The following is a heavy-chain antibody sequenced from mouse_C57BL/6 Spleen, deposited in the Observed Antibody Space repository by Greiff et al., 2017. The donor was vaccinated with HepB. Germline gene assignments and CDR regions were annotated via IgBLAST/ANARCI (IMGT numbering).Heavy chain of an antibody. CDR2: IYPGSGST. CDR1: GYTFTSYW. J-gene: IGHJ2*01. Sequence: VQLQQPGAELVKPGASVKMSCKASGYTFTSYWITWVKQRPGQGLEWIGDIYPGSGSTNYNEKFKSKATLTVDTSSSTAYMQLSSLTSEDSAVYYCATPHYGSSYFDYWGQGTTLTVSS. D-gene: IGHD1-1*01. V-gene: IGHV1-55*01. CDR3: ATPHYGSSYFDY.